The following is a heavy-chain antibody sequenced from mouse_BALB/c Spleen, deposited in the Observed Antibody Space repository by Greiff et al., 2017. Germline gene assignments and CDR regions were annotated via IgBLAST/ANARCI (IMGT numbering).Heavy chain of an antibody. Sequence: VQLQQSGPGLVAPSQSLSITCTVSGFSLTSYGVHWVRQPPGKGLEWLGVIWAGGSTNYNSALMSRLSISKDNSKSQVFLKMNSLQTDDTAMYYCARGGYGSSYDYFDYWGQGTTLTVSS. J-gene: IGHJ2*01. D-gene: IGHD1-1*01. CDR2: IWAGGST. CDR1: GFSLTSYG. CDR3: ARGGYGSSYDYFDY. V-gene: IGHV2-9*02.